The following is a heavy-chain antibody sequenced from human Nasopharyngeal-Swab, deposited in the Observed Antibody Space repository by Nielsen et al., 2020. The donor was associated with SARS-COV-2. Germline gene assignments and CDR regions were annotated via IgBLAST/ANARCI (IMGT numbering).Heavy chain of an antibody. J-gene: IGHJ5*02. V-gene: IGHV4-34*01. CDR3: ARGIFATIRRFDP. CDR2: INHSGST. D-gene: IGHD2-15*01. Sequence: SETLSLTCVVYDGSFSGYYWSWIRQSPGRGLEWIGEINHSGSTNYNLSLKSRVTISVGTSKNQFSLRLTSVIAADTAVYYCARGIFATIRRFDPWGQGTLVTVSS. CDR1: DGSFSGYY.